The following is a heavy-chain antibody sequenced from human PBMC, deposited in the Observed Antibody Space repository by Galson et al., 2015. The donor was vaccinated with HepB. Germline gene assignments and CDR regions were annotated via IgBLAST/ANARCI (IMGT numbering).Heavy chain of an antibody. CDR1: GFSFSNHW. Sequence: SLRLSCAASGFSFSNHWMHWVRHAPGKGLIWVSQINGDGGRTTYADSLKGRFTISRDNAERTLYLQMNSLTAEDTAVYYCTKGGPRYAVDVWGQGTTVTVSS. D-gene: IGHD1-1*01. J-gene: IGHJ6*02. CDR2: INGDGGRT. CDR3: TKGGPRYAVDV. V-gene: IGHV3-74*01.